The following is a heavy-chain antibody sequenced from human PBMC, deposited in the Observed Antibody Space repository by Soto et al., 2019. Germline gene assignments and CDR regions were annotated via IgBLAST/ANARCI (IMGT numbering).Heavy chain of an antibody. Sequence: PSETLSLTCTVSGDSISSDNHYWSWIRQPPGKGLEWIGYIFYSGTAYYNPSLKSRLTISVDTSKNQFSLKLSSVTAADTAVYYCARTDYGTAYFDPWGQGSLVTVSS. V-gene: IGHV4-30-4*01. CDR2: IFYSGTA. J-gene: IGHJ5*02. CDR3: ARTDYGTAYFDP. D-gene: IGHD3-10*01. CDR1: GDSISSDNHY.